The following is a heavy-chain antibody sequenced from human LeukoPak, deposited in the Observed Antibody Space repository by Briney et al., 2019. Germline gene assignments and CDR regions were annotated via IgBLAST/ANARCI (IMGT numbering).Heavy chain of an antibody. CDR3: ARALAVAGSVGGLVD. V-gene: IGHV3-74*01. D-gene: IGHD6-19*01. CDR1: GFTFSSYW. Sequence: PGGSLRLSCAASGFTFSSYWMHWVRQAPGKGLMWLSRINSDESSTSYADSVKGRFTISRDNAQNTLYLQMNSLRAEDTAVYYCARALAVAGSVGGLVDWDQGTLVTVSS. CDR2: INSDESST. J-gene: IGHJ4*02.